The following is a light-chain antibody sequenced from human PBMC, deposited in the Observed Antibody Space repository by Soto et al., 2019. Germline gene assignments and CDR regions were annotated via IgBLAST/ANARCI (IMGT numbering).Light chain of an antibody. CDR2: KAS. CDR3: PGT. Sequence: DIQMTQSPSTLSASVGDRVTITCRASQSISSWLAWYQQKPGKAPKLLIYKASSLESGVPSRFSGSGSGTEFTLTISSLQRDDFATYYRPGTFGQGTKVEIK. CDR1: QSISSW. J-gene: IGKJ1*01. V-gene: IGKV1-5*03.